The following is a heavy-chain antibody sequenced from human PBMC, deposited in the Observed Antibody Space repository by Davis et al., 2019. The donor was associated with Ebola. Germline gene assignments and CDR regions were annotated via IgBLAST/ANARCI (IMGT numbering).Heavy chain of an antibody. D-gene: IGHD2-2*01. Sequence: ASVKVSCKASGYTFTSYYMHWVRQAPGQGLEWMGIINPSGGSTSYAQKFQGRVTMTRDTSTSTVYMELSSLRSEDTAVYYCGCSSSYYYMDVWGKGTTVTVSS. CDR3: GCSSSYYYMDV. J-gene: IGHJ6*03. CDR1: GYTFTSYY. V-gene: IGHV1-46*01. CDR2: INPSGGST.